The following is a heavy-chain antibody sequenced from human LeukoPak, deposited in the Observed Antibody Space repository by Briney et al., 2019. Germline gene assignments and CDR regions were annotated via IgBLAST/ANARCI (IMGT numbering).Heavy chain of an antibody. J-gene: IGHJ4*02. CDR1: GFTFSSYD. CDR3: ARAASGSYRLYFDY. D-gene: IGHD1-26*01. CDR2: IGTAGDT. V-gene: IGHV3-13*01. Sequence: PGGSLRLSCAASGFTFSSYDMHWVRRATGKGLEWVSAIGTAGDTYYPGSVKGRFTISRENAKNSLYLQMNSLRAGDTAVYYCARAASGSYRLYFDYWGQGTLVTVSS.